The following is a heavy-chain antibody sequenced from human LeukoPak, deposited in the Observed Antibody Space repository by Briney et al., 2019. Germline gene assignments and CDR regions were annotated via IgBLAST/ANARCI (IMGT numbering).Heavy chain of an antibody. V-gene: IGHV3-23*01. CDR1: GFTFSSYG. CDR3: AKHHGSGLWYFDF. D-gene: IGHD6-19*01. CDR2: ISGSGDGT. Sequence: PGGSLRLSCAASGFTFSSYGMSWVRQAPGKGLEWVSAISGSGDGTFYADTVKGRFTISRDNSRNTLFMQMNSLRAEDTAVYYCAKHHGSGLWYFDFWGQGAPVTVSS. J-gene: IGHJ4*02.